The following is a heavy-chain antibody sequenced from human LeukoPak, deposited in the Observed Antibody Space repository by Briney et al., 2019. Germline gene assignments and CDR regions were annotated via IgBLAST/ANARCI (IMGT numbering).Heavy chain of an antibody. CDR3: ARGYCTGGVCSFDY. J-gene: IGHJ4*02. CDR1: GGSFSGYY. Sequence: SETLSLTCAVYGGSFSGYYWSWIRQAPGKGLEWIGEINHSGSNNYNPSLKSRVTISVDTSKNQFSLKLSSVTAADTAVYYCARGYCTGGVCSFDYWGQGTLVTVSS. V-gene: IGHV4-34*01. D-gene: IGHD2-8*02. CDR2: INHSGSN.